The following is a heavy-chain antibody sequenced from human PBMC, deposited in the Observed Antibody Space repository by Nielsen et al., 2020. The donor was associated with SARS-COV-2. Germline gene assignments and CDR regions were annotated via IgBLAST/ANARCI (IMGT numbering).Heavy chain of an antibody. CDR1: GFSFSSYY. J-gene: IGHJ4*02. V-gene: IGHV3-74*01. CDR2: IKPDGSRS. Sequence: GESLKISCAGSGFSFSSYYMNWVRQAPGKGLMWVSRIKPDGSRSDYADSVKGRFTISRDDSKNMMYLQMNSLRPEDTALYYCARGPRNWALDYWGQGTLVTVSS. CDR3: ARGPRNWALDY. D-gene: IGHD7-27*01.